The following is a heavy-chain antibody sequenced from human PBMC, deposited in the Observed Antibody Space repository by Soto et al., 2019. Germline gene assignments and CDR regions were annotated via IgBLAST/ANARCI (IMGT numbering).Heavy chain of an antibody. V-gene: IGHV4-59*01. Sequence: QVQLQESGPGLVKSSETLSLTCTVSGGSISSYYWSWIRQPPGKGLEWIGYIYYSGSTNYNPSLKSRVTISVDTSKNQFSLKLSSVTAADTAVYYCARMGGDYVAFDYWGQGTLVTVSS. J-gene: IGHJ4*02. D-gene: IGHD4-17*01. CDR2: IYYSGST. CDR1: GGSISSYY. CDR3: ARMGGDYVAFDY.